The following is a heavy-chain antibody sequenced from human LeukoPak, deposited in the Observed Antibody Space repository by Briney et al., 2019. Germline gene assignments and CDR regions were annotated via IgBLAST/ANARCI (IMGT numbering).Heavy chain of an antibody. CDR1: GDSISSRTYY. D-gene: IGHD6-6*01. V-gene: IGHV4-31*03. CDR2: IWNSGST. CDR3: ARDVSSMFPNWFDP. Sequence: SKTLSLTCSVSGDSISSRTYYWTWIRQHPEKGREWIGYIWNSGSTNYNPALKSRVTISVDTSKNQFSLKLTSVTAADTAIYYCARDVSSMFPNWFDPWGQGTLVIVSS. J-gene: IGHJ5*02.